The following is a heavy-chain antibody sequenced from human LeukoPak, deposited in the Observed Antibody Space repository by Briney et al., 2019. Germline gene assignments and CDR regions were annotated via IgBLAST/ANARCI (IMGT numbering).Heavy chain of an antibody. CDR2: ISYDGSNK. V-gene: IGHV3-30-3*01. CDR1: GFTFSSYA. CDR3: ARGGFFKWELRPTLYYFDY. D-gene: IGHD1-26*01. J-gene: IGHJ4*02. Sequence: SGGSLRLSCAASGFTFSSYAMHWVRQAPGKGLEWVAVISYDGSNKYYADSVKGRFTTSRDNSKNTLYLQMNSLRAEDTAVYYCARGGFFKWELRPTLYYFDYWGQGTLVTVSS.